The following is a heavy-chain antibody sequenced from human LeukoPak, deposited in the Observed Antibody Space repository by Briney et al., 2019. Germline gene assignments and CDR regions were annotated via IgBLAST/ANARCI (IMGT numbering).Heavy chain of an antibody. Sequence: ASVKVSCKGSGYNFDRYGVNWVRQAPRQGLEWVGWISTYNGNTFYAQKFEGRVSMTTDTSTNTVYMDLRSLRSDDTAVYYCARDLEHCRNIICSNSAYWGQGTPVTVSS. CDR1: GYNFDRYG. CDR2: ISTYNGNT. J-gene: IGHJ4*02. CDR3: ARDLEHCRNIICSNSAY. D-gene: IGHD2-2*01. V-gene: IGHV1-18*04.